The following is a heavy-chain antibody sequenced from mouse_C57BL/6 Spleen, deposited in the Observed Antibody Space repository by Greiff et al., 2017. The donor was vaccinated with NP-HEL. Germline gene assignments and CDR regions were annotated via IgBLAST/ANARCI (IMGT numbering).Heavy chain of an antibody. CDR2: IWWDDDK. CDR3: ARMITTVVYWYFDV. J-gene: IGHJ1*03. D-gene: IGHD1-1*01. V-gene: IGHV8-8*01. Sequence: QVQLKESGPGILQPSQTLSLTCSFSGFSLSTFGMGVGWIRQPSGKGLEWLAHIWWDDDKYYNPALKSRLTISKDTSKNQVFLKIANVDTADTATYYCARMITTVVYWYFDVWGTGTTVTVSS. CDR1: GFSLSTFGMG.